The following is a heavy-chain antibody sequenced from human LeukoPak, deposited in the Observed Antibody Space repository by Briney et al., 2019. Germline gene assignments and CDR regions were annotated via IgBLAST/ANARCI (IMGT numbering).Heavy chain of an antibody. CDR3: ARGGRLLDY. J-gene: IGHJ4*02. Sequence: GGSLRLSCAASGFIFRSYSMNWVRQAPGKGLEWVSSINGGSSYIYYADSVKGRFTISRDNAKNSLYLQMNSLRAEDTAVYYCARGGRLLDYWGQGTLVTVSS. V-gene: IGHV3-21*01. CDR1: GFIFRSYS. CDR2: INGGSSYI. D-gene: IGHD2-21*01.